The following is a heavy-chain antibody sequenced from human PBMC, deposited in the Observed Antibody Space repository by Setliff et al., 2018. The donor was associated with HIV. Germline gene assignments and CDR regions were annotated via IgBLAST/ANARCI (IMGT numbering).Heavy chain of an antibody. CDR1: GFTFSSYW. D-gene: IGHD3-10*01. Sequence: GGSLRLSCAASGFTFSSYWMSWVRQAPGKGLEWVANIKQDGSEKYYVDSVRGRFTISRDNAKNSLYLQMNSLRVEDTALYYCARSDWYRGSGSHDYWGQGTLVTVSS. CDR3: ARSDWYRGSGSHDY. CDR2: IKQDGSEK. J-gene: IGHJ4*02. V-gene: IGHV3-7*01.